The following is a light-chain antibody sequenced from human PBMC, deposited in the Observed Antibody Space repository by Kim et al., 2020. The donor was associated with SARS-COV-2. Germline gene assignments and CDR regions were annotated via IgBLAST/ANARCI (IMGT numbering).Light chain of an antibody. CDR3: MQALHTPYT. V-gene: IGKV2-28*01. J-gene: IGKJ2*01. CDR1: QSLLHSNGYNY. CDR2: LGS. Sequence: DIVMTQSPLSLPVTPGEPASISCRSSQSLLHSNGYNYLDWYLQKPGQSPQLLIYLGSNRAGVSDRFSGSGSGTDFTLTISRVEAEDVWVYYCMQALHTPYTFGQGTKVDIK.